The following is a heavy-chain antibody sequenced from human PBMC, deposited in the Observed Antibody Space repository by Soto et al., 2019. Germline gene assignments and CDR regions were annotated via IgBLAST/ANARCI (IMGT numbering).Heavy chain of an antibody. CDR1: GFTFSNAW. CDR3: TTVESDWHKVG. D-gene: IGHD2-21*02. J-gene: IGHJ4*02. CDR2: IKDIPAGGTT. Sequence: EVQLVESGGGLVKPGGSLRLSCAASGFTFSNAWMNWVRQAPGQGLEWVGRIKDIPAGGTTDYAAPVKGRFTVSRDDSKNTLYLQMDSLKSEDTAVYYCTTVESDWHKVGWGQGTLDTVSS. V-gene: IGHV3-15*01.